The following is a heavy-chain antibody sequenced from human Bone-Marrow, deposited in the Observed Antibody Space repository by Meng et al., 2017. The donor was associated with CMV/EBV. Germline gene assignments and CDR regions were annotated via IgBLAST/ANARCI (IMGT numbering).Heavy chain of an antibody. Sequence: SVKVSCKASGGTFSGYAISWVRQAPGQGLEWMGGIIPIFGTANYAQKFQGRVTITTDESTSTAYMELSSLRSEDTAVYYCATGPTAGGGIKNFDYWGQGTLVTVSS. CDR2: IIPIFGTA. J-gene: IGHJ4*02. CDR3: ATGPTAGGGIKNFDY. CDR1: GGTFSGYA. D-gene: IGHD3-10*01. V-gene: IGHV1-69*05.